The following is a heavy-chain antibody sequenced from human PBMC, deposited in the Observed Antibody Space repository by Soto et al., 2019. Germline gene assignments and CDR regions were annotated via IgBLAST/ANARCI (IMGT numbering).Heavy chain of an antibody. CDR3: ARPVVRFLEWRFDY. D-gene: IGHD3-3*01. Sequence: QLQLHESGPGLVKPSETLSLTCTVSGGSISSTNYFWGWIRQPPGKGLEWIGSFYYTGSTYYNPSLKSRVPISVATCKNQFYLNLSSVTAADTAVYYCARPVVRFLEWRFDYWGQGTLVTVS. CDR1: GGSISSTNYF. V-gene: IGHV4-39*01. J-gene: IGHJ4*02. CDR2: FYYTGST.